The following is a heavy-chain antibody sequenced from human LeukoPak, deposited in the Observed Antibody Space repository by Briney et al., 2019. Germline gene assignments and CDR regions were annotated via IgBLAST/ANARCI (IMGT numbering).Heavy chain of an antibody. CDR1: GFTFSSYS. D-gene: IGHD2-2*02. CDR3: SRDTHCSSTSCYNAFDI. J-gene: IGHJ3*02. CDR2: TSSSSTYI. V-gene: IGHV3-21*01. Sequence: GGSLRLSCAASGFTFSSYSMNWVRQAPGKGLEWVSSTSSSSTYIYYADSLKGRFTISRDNAKNSLSLQMNSLRAEDTAVYYCSRDTHCSSTSCYNAFDIWGQGTMVTVSS.